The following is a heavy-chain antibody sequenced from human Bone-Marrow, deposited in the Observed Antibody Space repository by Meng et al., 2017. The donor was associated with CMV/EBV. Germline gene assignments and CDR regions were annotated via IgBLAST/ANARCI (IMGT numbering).Heavy chain of an antibody. CDR1: GYTFTSYG. D-gene: IGHD3-3*01. J-gene: IGHJ6*02. CDR3: ARPYYDFGSGYYPVAYYYGMDV. CDR2: ISAYNGNT. V-gene: IGHV1-18*01. Sequence: ASVPVSCQASGYTFTSYGISWVRQAPGQGLEWMGWISAYNGNTNYAQKLQGRVTMTTDTSTSTAYMELRSLRSYDTAVYYCARPYYDFGSGYYPVAYYYGMDVWGQGTTVTVSS.